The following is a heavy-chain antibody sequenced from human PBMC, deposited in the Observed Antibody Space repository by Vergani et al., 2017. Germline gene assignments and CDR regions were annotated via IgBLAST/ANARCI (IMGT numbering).Heavy chain of an antibody. CDR2: IIPIFGTA. D-gene: IGHD4-23*01. CDR3: ARDTSTVVTMSYYYYGMDV. J-gene: IGHJ6*02. V-gene: IGHV1-69*18. CDR1: GGTFSSYA. Sequence: QVQLVQSGAEVKKPGSSVKVSCKASGGTFSSYAISWVRQAPGQGLEWMGRIIPIFGTANYAQKFQGRVTITADESTSTAYMELSSLRSEDTAVDYCARDTSTVVTMSYYYYGMDVWGQGTTVTVSS.